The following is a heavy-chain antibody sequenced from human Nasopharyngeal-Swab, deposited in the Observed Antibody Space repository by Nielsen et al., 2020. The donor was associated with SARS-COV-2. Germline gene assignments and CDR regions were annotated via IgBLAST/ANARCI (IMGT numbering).Heavy chain of an antibody. Sequence: GSLRLSCTVSGGSISSSSYYWGWIRQPPGKGLEWIGSIYYSGNTYYNPSLKSRVTISVDTSKNQFSLKLSSVTAADTAVYYCATSYYDSSGYYYWFDPWGQGTLVTVSS. CDR1: GGSISSSSYY. CDR3: ATSYYDSSGYYYWFDP. D-gene: IGHD3-22*01. CDR2: IYYSGNT. V-gene: IGHV4-39*01. J-gene: IGHJ5*02.